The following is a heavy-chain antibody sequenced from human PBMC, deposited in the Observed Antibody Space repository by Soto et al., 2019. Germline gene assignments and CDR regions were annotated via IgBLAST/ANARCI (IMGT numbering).Heavy chain of an antibody. CDR3: AKGKGTGVTRVGAFEI. CDR1: GFTFSKYA. Sequence: EVQLLGSGGGLVQPGGSLRLSCAASGFTFSKYAMSWVRQAPGKGLDWVSGISDSGVTTYSADSVKGRFTISRDNSKNTLSLQMNSLRAEDTAVYYCAKGKGTGVTRVGAFEIWGERTMVTVSS. J-gene: IGHJ3*02. V-gene: IGHV3-23*01. D-gene: IGHD1-1*01. CDR2: ISDSGVTT.